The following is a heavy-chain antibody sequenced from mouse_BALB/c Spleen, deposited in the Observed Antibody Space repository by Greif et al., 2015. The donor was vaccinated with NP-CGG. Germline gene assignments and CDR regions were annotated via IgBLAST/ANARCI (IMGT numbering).Heavy chain of an antibody. CDR1: GFNIKDYY. V-gene: IGHV14-4*02. CDR3: NARGYGSRRAWFAY. D-gene: IGHD1-1*01. CDR2: IDPENGDT. Sequence: VQLKQSGAELVRSGASVKLSCTASGFNIKDYYMHWVRQRPEQGLEWIGWIDPENGDTEYAPKFQGKATMTADTSSNTAYLQLSSLTSEDTAVYYCNARGYGSRRAWFAYWGQGTLVTVSA. J-gene: IGHJ3*01.